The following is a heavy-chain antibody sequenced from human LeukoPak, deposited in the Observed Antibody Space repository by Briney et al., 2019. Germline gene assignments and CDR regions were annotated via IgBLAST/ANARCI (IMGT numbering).Heavy chain of an antibody. Sequence: PSETLSLTCTVSGGSISSYYWSWIRQPPGKGLEWIGYIHYSGSTNYNPSLKSRVTISVDTSKNQFSLKLSSVTAADTAVYYCARRASGATFDYWGQGTLVTVSS. CDR1: GGSISSYY. J-gene: IGHJ4*02. V-gene: IGHV4-59*08. D-gene: IGHD3-10*01. CDR2: IHYSGST. CDR3: ARRASGATFDY.